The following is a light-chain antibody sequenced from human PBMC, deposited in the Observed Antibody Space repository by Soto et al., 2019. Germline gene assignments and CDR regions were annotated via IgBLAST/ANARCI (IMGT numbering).Light chain of an antibody. Sequence: EIVMTQSPATLSVSPGERATLSCRASQSINNDLAWYQRKPGQAPRLLIYDASTRATGIPARFSGSGSGTEFTLTIDSLQSEDSAVYYCQQYNKWPPFTFGPGTKVDIK. CDR3: QQYNKWPPFT. CDR2: DAS. J-gene: IGKJ3*01. V-gene: IGKV3-15*01. CDR1: QSINND.